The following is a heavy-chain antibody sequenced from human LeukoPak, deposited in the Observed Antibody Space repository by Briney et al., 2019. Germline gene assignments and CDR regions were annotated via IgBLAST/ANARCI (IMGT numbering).Heavy chain of an antibody. CDR2: ISYDGSNK. CDR1: GFTFSSYG. CDR3: ANESGSYPLGY. D-gene: IGHD1-26*01. V-gene: IGHV3-30*18. Sequence: GGSLRLSCAASGFTFSSYGMHWVRPAPGKGLEGVAVISYDGSNKYYADSVKGRFTISRDNSKNTLYLQMNRLRAEDRAVYYCANESGSYPLGYWGQGTLVTVSS. J-gene: IGHJ4*02.